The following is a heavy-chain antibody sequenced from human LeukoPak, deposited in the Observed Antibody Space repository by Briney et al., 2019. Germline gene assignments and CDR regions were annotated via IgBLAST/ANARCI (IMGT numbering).Heavy chain of an antibody. CDR1: GGSISSYY. CDR2: IYYSGYT. V-gene: IGHV4-59*12. J-gene: IGHJ6*03. CDR3: ARESAPAYYYYYYYYMDV. D-gene: IGHD2-21*01. Sequence: SETLSLTCTVSGGSISSYYWSWIRQPPGKGLEWIGDIYYSGYTNYNPSLKSRVTISVDTSKNQFSLKLSSVTAADTAVYYCARESAPAYYYYYYYYMDVWGKGTTVTVSS.